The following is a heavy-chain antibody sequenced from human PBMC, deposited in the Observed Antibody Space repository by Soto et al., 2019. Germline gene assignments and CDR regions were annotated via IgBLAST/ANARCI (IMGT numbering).Heavy chain of an antibody. J-gene: IGHJ4*02. CDR2: IDPRSGGT. Sequence: PLVQSGTEVKKPGASVRVSCMVSGYPFTTYYIHWVRQAPGQGLEWMGWIDPRSGGTVYEQKFQGRVTMTRDTSISTVYMDLSGLTSDDTALYYCATDDYGIFPYWGQGSLVTVSS. CDR1: GYPFTTYY. V-gene: IGHV1-2*02. CDR3: ATDDYGIFPY. D-gene: IGHD3-10*01.